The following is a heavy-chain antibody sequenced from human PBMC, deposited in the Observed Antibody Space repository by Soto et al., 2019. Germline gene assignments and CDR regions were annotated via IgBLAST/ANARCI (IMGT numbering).Heavy chain of an antibody. CDR2: ISGSGGST. CDR1: GFTFSSYA. J-gene: IGHJ4*02. V-gene: IGHV3-23*01. Sequence: GESLKISCAASGFTFSSYAMSWVRQAPGKGLEWVSAISGSGGSTYYADSVKGRFTISRDNSKNTLYLQMNSLRAEDTAVYYCAILPWVEYSYGYRVSYFDYWGQGTLVTVSS. CDR3: AILPWVEYSYGYRVSYFDY. D-gene: IGHD5-18*01.